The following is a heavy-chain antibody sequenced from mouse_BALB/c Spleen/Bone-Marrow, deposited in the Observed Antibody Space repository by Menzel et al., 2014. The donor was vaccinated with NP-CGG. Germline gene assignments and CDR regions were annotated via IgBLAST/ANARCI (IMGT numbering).Heavy chain of an antibody. CDR1: GHSITSDYY. CDR3: SRYNYYGMDY. V-gene: IGHV3-6*02. CDR2: ISHDGTN. J-gene: IGHJ4*01. Sequence: EVKLMESGPGLVKPSQSLSITCSVTGHSITSDYYWNWIRQFPENKLEWMGYISHDGTNNYNPSFKNRFSITRDTSKNQFFLKLNSVTTEDTATYCCSRYNYYGMDYWGQGTSVTVSS.